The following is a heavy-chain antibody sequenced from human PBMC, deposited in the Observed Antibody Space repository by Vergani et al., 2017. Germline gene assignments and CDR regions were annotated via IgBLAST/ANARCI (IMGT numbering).Heavy chain of an antibody. CDR2: IYWNDDK. D-gene: IGHD6-19*01. CDR1: GFSPSISGVG. V-gene: IGHV2-5*01. CDR3: ARQQWTCSDY. J-gene: IGHJ4*02. Sequence: QITLKESGPTLVKPTQTLTLTCTFSGFSPSISGVGVRWIRQPPGKALEWLALIYWNDDKRYSPSLKSRLTITKDTSKKQVVLTMTNMDPVDTATYYCARQQWTCSDYGGEGSLVTVSS.